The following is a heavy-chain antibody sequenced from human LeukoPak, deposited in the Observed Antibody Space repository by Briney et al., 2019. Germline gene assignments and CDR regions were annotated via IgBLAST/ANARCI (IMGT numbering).Heavy chain of an antibody. V-gene: IGHV3-53*01. J-gene: IGHJ6*02. Sequence: PGGSLRLSCAASGFTVSSNYMSWVRQAPGKGLEWVSVIYSGGSTYYADSVKGRFTISRDNSKNTLYPQMNSLRAEDTAVYYCARDKDYGGPGSGYGMDVWGQGTTVTVSS. CDR3: ARDKDYGGPGSGYGMDV. CDR2: IYSGGST. D-gene: IGHD4-23*01. CDR1: GFTVSSNY.